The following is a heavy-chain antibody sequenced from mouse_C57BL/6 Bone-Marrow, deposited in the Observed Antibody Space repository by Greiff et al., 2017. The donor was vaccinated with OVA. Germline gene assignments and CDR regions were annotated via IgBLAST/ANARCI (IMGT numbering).Heavy chain of an antibody. J-gene: IGHJ3*01. CDR1: GFTFSDYY. CDR2: ISNGGGST. CDR3: ARDRGYPFAY. V-gene: IGHV5-12*01. D-gene: IGHD2-2*01. Sequence: EVKLLESGGGLVQPGGSLKLSCAASGFTFSDYYMYWVRQTPEKRLEWVAYISNGGGSTYYPDTVKGRFTISRDNAKNTLYLQMSRLKSEDTAMYYCARDRGYPFAYWGQGTLVTVSA.